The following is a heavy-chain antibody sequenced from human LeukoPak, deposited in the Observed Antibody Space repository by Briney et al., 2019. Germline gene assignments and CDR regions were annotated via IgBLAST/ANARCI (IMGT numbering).Heavy chain of an antibody. CDR3: AKQSNNHYYQKASDY. D-gene: IGHD1-26*01. Sequence: GGSLRLSCAASEFTFSRYAMSWVRQAPGKGLEWVSTISGTGGSTYYADSVKGRFTISRDNSKNTMYLQMNSLRAEDTAVYFCAKQSNNHYYQKASDYWGQGTLVTVSS. J-gene: IGHJ4*02. CDR1: EFTFSRYA. V-gene: IGHV3-23*01. CDR2: ISGTGGST.